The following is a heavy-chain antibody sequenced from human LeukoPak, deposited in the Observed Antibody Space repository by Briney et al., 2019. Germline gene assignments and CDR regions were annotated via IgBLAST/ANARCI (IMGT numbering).Heavy chain of an antibody. D-gene: IGHD3-10*01. Sequence: ASVKVSCKASGYTFTGYYMHWVRQAPGQGLEWMGWINPNSGGTNYAQKFQGRVTMTRDTSISTVYMELSRLRSDDTAVYYCARVEDTWFGELIDPWGQGTLVTVSS. CDR2: INPNSGGT. J-gene: IGHJ5*02. CDR3: ARVEDTWFGELIDP. CDR1: GYTFTGYY. V-gene: IGHV1-2*02.